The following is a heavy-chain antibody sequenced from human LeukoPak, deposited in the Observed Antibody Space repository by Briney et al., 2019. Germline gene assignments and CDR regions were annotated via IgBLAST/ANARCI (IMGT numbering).Heavy chain of an antibody. CDR3: AKDNWNYRNYFDY. V-gene: IGHV3-30*02. CDR2: IRYDGSNK. CDR1: GFTFSSYG. Sequence: GGSLRLSCAASGFTFSSYGMHWVRQAPGKGLEWVAFIRYDGSNKYYADSVKGRFTISRDNSKNTLYLQMNSLRAEDTAVYYCAKDNWNYRNYFDYWGQGTLVTVSS. D-gene: IGHD1-7*01. J-gene: IGHJ4*02.